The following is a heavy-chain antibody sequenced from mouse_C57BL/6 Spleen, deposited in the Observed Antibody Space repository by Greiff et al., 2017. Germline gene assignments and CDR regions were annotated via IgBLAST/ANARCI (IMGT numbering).Heavy chain of an antibody. D-gene: IGHD5-1*01. Sequence: QVQLQQSGPELVKPGASVKISCKASGYAFSSSWMNWVKQRPGKGLEWIGRIYPGDGDTNYNGKFKGKATLTADKSSSTAYMQLSSLTSEDSAVYFCARLEGYLYFDYWGQGTTLTVSS. CDR3: ARLEGYLYFDY. J-gene: IGHJ2*01. CDR1: GYAFSSSW. V-gene: IGHV1-82*01. CDR2: IYPGDGDT.